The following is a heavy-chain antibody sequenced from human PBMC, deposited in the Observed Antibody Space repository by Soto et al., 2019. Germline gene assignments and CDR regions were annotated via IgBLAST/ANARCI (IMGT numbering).Heavy chain of an antibody. V-gene: IGHV5-51*03. CDR2: IYPGDSET. Sequence: EVQLVQSGAEVKKPGESLKISCKGSGYTFTSNWIGWVRQMPGKGLEWMGIIYPGDSETRYSPSFQGQVTISADTSINTAYLQWSSLKASDTVIYYCASTFGGHWYSFDFWGQGTLVTVSS. CDR1: GYTFTSNW. D-gene: IGHD3-16*01. J-gene: IGHJ4*02. CDR3: ASTFGGHWYSFDF.